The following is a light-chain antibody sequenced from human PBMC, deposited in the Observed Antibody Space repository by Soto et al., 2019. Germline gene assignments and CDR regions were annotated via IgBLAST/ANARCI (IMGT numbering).Light chain of an antibody. CDR1: QSINSW. Sequence: DIQMTQSPSTLSASVGDRVTITCRASQSINSWLAWYQHKPGKAPKLLIYKASSLESGVSSRFSGSGSGTEFTLTISSLQPDDFATYSCQQYTSYPYTFGQGTKSEIK. V-gene: IGKV1-5*03. CDR3: QQYTSYPYT. J-gene: IGKJ2*01. CDR2: KAS.